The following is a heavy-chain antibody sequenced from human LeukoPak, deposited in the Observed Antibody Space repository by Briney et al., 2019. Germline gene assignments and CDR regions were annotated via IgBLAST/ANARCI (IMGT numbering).Heavy chain of an antibody. V-gene: IGHV3-7*03. D-gene: IGHD4-17*01. CDR2: IKQDGSEK. J-gene: IGHJ4*02. CDR1: GFTFSSYW. Sequence: GGSPRLSCAASGFTFSSYWMSWVRQAPGKGLEWVANIKQDGSEKYYVDSVKGRFTISRDNAKNSLYLQMNSLRAEDTAVYYCARAIDDYGDYYFDYWGQGTLVTVSS. CDR3: ARAIDDYGDYYFDY.